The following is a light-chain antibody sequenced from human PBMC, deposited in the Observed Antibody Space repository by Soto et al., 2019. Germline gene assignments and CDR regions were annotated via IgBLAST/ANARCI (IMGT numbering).Light chain of an antibody. V-gene: IGKV1-39*01. J-gene: IGKJ5*01. CDR1: QSISSY. CDR3: KQSYSTIT. CDR2: AAS. Sequence: DIKMTQPPSSLSASVGDRVTITCRASQSISSYLNWYQQKPAKAPKLQTSAASSFQSGVPSRFSGSGSGTDFTLTLSSLQPEDFASYYCKQSYSTITFGQGTRLEIK.